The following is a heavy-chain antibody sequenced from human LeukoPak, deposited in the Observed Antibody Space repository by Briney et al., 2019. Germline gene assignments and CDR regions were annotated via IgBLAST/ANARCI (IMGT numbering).Heavy chain of an antibody. CDR3: AREGNGLLSKDLDY. J-gene: IGHJ4*02. V-gene: IGHV1-2*02. CDR1: GYTFTDYF. CDR2: INPRDGGT. D-gene: IGHD2-15*01. Sequence: ASVKVSCKGSGYTFTDYFLHWVRQAPGQGLEWVGYINPRDGGTSSPQNFRGRVTMTTDASSSTAYMELSRLTSDDTAIYYCAREGNGLLSKDLDYWGQGTLVTVSS.